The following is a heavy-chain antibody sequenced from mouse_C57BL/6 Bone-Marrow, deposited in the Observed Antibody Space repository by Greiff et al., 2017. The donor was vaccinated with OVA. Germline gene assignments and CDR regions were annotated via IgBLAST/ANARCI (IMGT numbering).Heavy chain of an antibody. CDR3: ARLETVVATDYYAMDY. J-gene: IGHJ4*01. CDR2: IFPGSGST. CDR1: GYTFTDYY. V-gene: IGHV1-75*01. D-gene: IGHD1-1*01. Sequence: QVQLKESGPELVKPGASVKISCKASGYTFTDYYINWVKQRPGQGLAWIGWIFPGSGSTYYNEKFKGKATLTVDKSSSKTYMLLSSLTSEDSAVYFCARLETVVATDYYAMDYWGQGTSVTVSS.